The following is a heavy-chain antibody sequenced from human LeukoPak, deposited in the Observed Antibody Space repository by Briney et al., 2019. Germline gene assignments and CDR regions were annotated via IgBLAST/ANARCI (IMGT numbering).Heavy chain of an antibody. CDR2: IYYSGST. D-gene: IGHD2-8*01. J-gene: IGHJ4*02. V-gene: IGHV4-30-4*08. CDR3: ARSRFYCTNGVCYRGREIDY. Sequence: SETLSLTCTVSGGSISSGDYCWSWIRQPPGKGLEWIGYIYYSGSTYYNPSLKSRVTISVDTSKNQFSLKLSSVTAADTAVYYCARSRFYCTNGVCYRGREIDYWGQGTLVTVSS. CDR1: GGSISSGDYC.